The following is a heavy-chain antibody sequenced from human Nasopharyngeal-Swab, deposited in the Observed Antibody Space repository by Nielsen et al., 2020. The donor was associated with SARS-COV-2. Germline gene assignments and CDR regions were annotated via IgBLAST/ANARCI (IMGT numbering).Heavy chain of an antibody. CDR3: ARAIGGSYSY. D-gene: IGHD1-26*01. CDR2: INQVGSEK. CDR1: GFIFRNYW. J-gene: IGHJ4*02. V-gene: IGHV3-7*01. Sequence: GESLKISCTASGFIFRNYWMHWVRQAPGKGLEWVANINQVGSEKYYVASVRGRFTISRDNAKDSVFLQMNSLRGEDTAVYYCARAIGGSYSYWGQGTLVTVSS.